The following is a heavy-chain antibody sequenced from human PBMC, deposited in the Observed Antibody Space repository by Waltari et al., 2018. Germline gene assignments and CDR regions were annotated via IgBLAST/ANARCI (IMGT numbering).Heavy chain of an antibody. J-gene: IGHJ3*02. V-gene: IGHV4-38-2*01. CDR1: GYSISSGYY. Sequence: QVQLQESGPGLVKPSETLSLTCAVSGYSISSGYYWGWIRQPPGKGLEWIGSIYHSGSTYYDPSLKRRVTISVDTSKNQVSLKLSSVTAADTAVYYCARRSSGLDGAFDIWGQGTMVTVSS. CDR2: IYHSGST. CDR3: ARRSSGLDGAFDI. D-gene: IGHD6-6*01.